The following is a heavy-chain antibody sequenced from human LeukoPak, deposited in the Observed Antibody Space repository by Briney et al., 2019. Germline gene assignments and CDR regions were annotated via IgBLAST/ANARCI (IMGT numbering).Heavy chain of an antibody. CDR2: ISSSGAT. J-gene: IGHJ4*02. CDR3: ARDGGSGSFT. CDR1: GGSINGYY. Sequence: SETLSLTCTVSGGSINGYYWSWIRQPAGKGLEWIGRISSSGATNYNPSLKSRITVSVNTSKNQFSLRLNSVTAADTAVYYCARDGGSGSFTWGQGTLVTVSS. V-gene: IGHV4-4*07. D-gene: IGHD3-10*01.